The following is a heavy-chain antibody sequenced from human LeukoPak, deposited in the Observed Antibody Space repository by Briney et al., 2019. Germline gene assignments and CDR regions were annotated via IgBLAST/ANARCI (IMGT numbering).Heavy chain of an antibody. Sequence: ASVKVSCKASGYTFTGYYMHWVRQAPGQGLEWMGWINPNSGNTGYAQKFQGRVTITRNTSISTAYMELSSLRSEDTAVYYCARETLVYGSGGTYYFDYWGQGTLVTVSS. CDR1: GYTFTGYY. V-gene: IGHV1-8*03. J-gene: IGHJ4*02. CDR2: INPNSGNT. D-gene: IGHD3-10*01. CDR3: ARETLVYGSGGTYYFDY.